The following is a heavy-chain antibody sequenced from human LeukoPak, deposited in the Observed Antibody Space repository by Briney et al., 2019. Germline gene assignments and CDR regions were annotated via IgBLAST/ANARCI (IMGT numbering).Heavy chain of an antibody. Sequence: SETLSLTCTVSGGSISSYYWSWIRQPPGKGLEGIGYIYYSGSTNYNPSLKSRVTISVDTSKNQFSLKLSSVTAADTAVYYCARDSRYCSTTSCSYNWFDPWGQGTLVTVSS. CDR1: GGSISSYY. D-gene: IGHD2-2*01. CDR3: ARDSRYCSTTSCSYNWFDP. CDR2: IYYSGST. J-gene: IGHJ5*02. V-gene: IGHV4-59*01.